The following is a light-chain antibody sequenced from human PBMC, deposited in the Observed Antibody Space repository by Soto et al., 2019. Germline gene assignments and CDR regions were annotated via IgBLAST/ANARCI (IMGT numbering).Light chain of an antibody. CDR3: KQSKSFPLT. CDR1: QDISGG. J-gene: IGKJ4*02. V-gene: IGKV1-12*01. CDR2: STS. Sequence: DIQMTQSPSSVSASVGDRVTSTCRASQDISGGLAWYQQKPGKAPKVLIYSTSNLQSGVPSRFSGSRSATDFTLTISSLQPEDFATYYCKQSKSFPLTFGGGTKVELK.